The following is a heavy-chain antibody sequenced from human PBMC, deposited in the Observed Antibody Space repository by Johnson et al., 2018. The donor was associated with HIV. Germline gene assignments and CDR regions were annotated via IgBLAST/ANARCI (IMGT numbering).Heavy chain of an antibody. Sequence: LLVESGGGLVQPGRSLRLSCAASGFTFDDYAMHWVRQAPGKGLEWVSGISWNSGSIGYVDSVKGRFTISRDNAKNSLYLQMNSLRAEDTAVYYFARDEAAVRIVANDAFDIWGQGTMVTVSS. J-gene: IGHJ3*02. CDR2: ISWNSGSI. CDR3: ARDEAAVRIVANDAFDI. CDR1: GFTFDDYA. V-gene: IGHV3-9*01. D-gene: IGHD6-13*01.